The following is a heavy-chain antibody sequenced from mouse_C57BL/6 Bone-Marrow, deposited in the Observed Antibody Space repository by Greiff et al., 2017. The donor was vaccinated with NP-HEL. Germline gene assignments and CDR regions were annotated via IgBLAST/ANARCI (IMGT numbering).Heavy chain of an antibody. CDR3: ARPRHDDYAMDY. Sequence: EVQLVESGGDLVKPGGSLKLSCAASGFTFSSYGMSWVRQTPDKRLEWVATISSGGSYTYSPDSVKGRFTISRDNAKNTLYLQMSSLKSEDTAMYYCARPRHDDYAMDYWGQGTSVTVSS. CDR2: ISSGGSYT. V-gene: IGHV5-6*01. D-gene: IGHD2-12*01. J-gene: IGHJ4*01. CDR1: GFTFSSYG.